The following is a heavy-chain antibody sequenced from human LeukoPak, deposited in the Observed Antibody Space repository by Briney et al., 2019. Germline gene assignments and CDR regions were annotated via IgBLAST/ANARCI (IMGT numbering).Heavy chain of an antibody. CDR2: IYYRGNT. D-gene: IGHD2/OR15-2a*01. V-gene: IGHV4-59*01. CDR3: ARGGLGPLTFWFDP. CDR1: GGSINSYY. Sequence: SETLSLTCTVSGGSINSYYWTWIRQPPGEGLEWIGYIYYRGNTNYNPSLKSRVTISIDRSKSQFSLKLSSVTAADTAVYYCARGGLGPLTFWFDPWGQGTRVTVSS. J-gene: IGHJ5*02.